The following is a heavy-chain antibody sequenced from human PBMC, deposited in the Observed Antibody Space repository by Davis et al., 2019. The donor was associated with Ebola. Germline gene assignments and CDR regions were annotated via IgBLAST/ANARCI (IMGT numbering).Heavy chain of an antibody. V-gene: IGHV3-74*01. Sequence: GESLKISCAASGFTFSSYSMNWVRQAPGKGLVWVSRINSDGSGTNYADSVKGRFTISRDNAKNTLYLQMNSLRVEDTAVYYCARDSGVPYFYYMDVWGIGTTVTVSS. J-gene: IGHJ6*03. CDR3: ARDSGVPYFYYMDV. CDR2: INSDGSGT. D-gene: IGHD3-10*01. CDR1: GFTFSSYS.